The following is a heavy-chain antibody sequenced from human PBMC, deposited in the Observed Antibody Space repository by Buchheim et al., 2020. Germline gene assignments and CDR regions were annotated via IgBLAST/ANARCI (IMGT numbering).Heavy chain of an antibody. J-gene: IGHJ4*02. CDR1: GFTFSSYS. CDR3: ARDSVLTKRSATGTTSFDY. V-gene: IGHV3-48*01. D-gene: IGHD1-7*01. Sequence: EVQLVESGGGLVQPGGSLRLSCAASGFTFSSYSMNWVRQAPGKGLEWVSYISSSSSTIYYADSVKGRFTISRDNAKNSLYLQMNSLTAEDTAVYYCARDSVLTKRSATGTTSFDYWGQGTL. CDR2: ISSSSSTI.